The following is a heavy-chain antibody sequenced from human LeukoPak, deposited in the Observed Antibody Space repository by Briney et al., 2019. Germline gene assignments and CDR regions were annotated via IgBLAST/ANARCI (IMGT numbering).Heavy chain of an antibody. J-gene: IGHJ6*02. CDR2: INPNRGGT. V-gene: IGHV1-2*02. CDR3: ARVEGYCSSTSCYNYYYGMDV. CDR1: GYTFTGYY. D-gene: IGHD2-2*02. Sequence: ASVKVSCKASGYTFTGYYMHWVRQAPGQELEWMGWINPNRGGTNYAQKFQGRVTMTRDTSISTAYMELSRLRSDDTAVYYCARVEGYCSSTSCYNYYYGMDVWGQGTTVTVSS.